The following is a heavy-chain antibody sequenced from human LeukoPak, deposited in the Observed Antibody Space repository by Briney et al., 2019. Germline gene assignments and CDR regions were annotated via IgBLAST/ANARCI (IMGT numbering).Heavy chain of an antibody. CDR3: ARDRVTAAQDAFDI. Sequence: PSETLSLTCTVSGGSIRSYYWSWIRQPPGKGLEWIGNFYYGGNTNYNPTPKSRVIISVDTSKSQFSLKLNSLTPADTAVYYCARDRVTAAQDAFDIWGQGTMVTVTS. J-gene: IGHJ3*02. V-gene: IGHV4-59*01. CDR1: GGSIRSYY. CDR2: FYYGGNT. D-gene: IGHD6-13*01.